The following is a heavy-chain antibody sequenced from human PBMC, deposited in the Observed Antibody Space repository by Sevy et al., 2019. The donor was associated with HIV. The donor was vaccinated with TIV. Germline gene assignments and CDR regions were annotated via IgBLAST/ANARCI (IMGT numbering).Heavy chain of an antibody. Sequence: SETLSLTCAVYGGSFSGYYWSWIRQPPGKGLEWIGEINQSGSTNYNPSLKSRVTISVDTSKNQFSLKLSSVTAADTAVYYCARVVVATRYFDYWGQGTLVTVSS. D-gene: IGHD5-12*01. CDR2: INQSGST. CDR3: ARVVVATRYFDY. V-gene: IGHV4-34*01. CDR1: GGSFSGYY. J-gene: IGHJ4*02.